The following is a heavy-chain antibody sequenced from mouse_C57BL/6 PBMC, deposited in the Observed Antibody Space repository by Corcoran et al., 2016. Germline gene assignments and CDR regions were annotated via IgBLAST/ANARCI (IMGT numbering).Heavy chain of an antibody. V-gene: IGHV1-80*01. CDR1: GYAFSSYW. Sequence: QVQLQQYGAELVKPGASVKISCKASGYAFSSYWMNWVKQRPGKGLEWIGQIYPGDGDTNYNGKFKGKATLTAYKSSSTAYMQLSSLTSEDSAVYFCARAYGSTHYYAMDYWGQGTSVTVSS. CDR2: IYPGDGDT. D-gene: IGHD1-1*01. CDR3: ARAYGSTHYYAMDY. J-gene: IGHJ4*01.